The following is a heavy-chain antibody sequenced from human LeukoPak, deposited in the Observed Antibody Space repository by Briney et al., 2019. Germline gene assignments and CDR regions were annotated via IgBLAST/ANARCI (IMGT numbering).Heavy chain of an antibody. CDR2: IRYDGSNK. CDR1: GFTFSSYG. D-gene: IGHD3-10*01. V-gene: IGHV3-30*02. J-gene: IGHJ4*02. Sequence: GGSLRLSCAASGFTFSSYGMHWVRQAPGKGLEWVALIRYDGSNKYYADSVKGRFTISRDNSKNTPNLQMNSLRVEDTAVYYCAKGYGSGSSSSDYWGQGTLVTVSS. CDR3: AKGYGSGSSSSDY.